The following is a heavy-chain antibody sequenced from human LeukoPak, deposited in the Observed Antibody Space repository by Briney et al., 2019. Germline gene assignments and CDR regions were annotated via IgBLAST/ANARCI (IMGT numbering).Heavy chain of an antibody. CDR1: GFTFDDYA. V-gene: IGHV3-9*03. CDR3: ARGTDSSSGDAFDI. D-gene: IGHD6-6*01. J-gene: IGHJ3*02. Sequence: GGSLRLSCAASGFTFDDYAMHWVRQAPGKGLEWVSGISWNSGSIGYADSVKGRFTISRDNAKNSLYLQMNSLRAEDMALYYCARGTDSSSGDAFDIWGQGTMVTVSS. CDR2: ISWNSGSI.